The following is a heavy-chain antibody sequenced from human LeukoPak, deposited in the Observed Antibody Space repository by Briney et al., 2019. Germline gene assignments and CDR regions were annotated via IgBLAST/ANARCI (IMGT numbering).Heavy chain of an antibody. D-gene: IGHD2-15*01. CDR1: GGSISSYY. Sequence: SQTLSLTCTVSGGSISSYYWSWIRQPPGKGLEWIGYIYYSGSTNYNPSLKSRVTISVDTSKNQFSLKLSSVTAADTAVYYCARGPYCSGGSCYSRPSDYWGQGTLVTVSS. J-gene: IGHJ4*02. CDR3: ARGPYCSGGSCYSRPSDY. V-gene: IGHV4-59*01. CDR2: IYYSGST.